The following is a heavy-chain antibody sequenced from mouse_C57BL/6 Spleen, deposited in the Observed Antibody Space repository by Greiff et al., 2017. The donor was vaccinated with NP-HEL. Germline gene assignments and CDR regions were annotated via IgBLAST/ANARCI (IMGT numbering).Heavy chain of an antibody. J-gene: IGHJ2*01. Sequence: QVQLKQSGAELVKPGASVKISCKASGYAFSSYWMNWVKQRPGKGLEWIGQIYPGDGDTNYNGKFKGKATLTADKSSSTAYMQLSSLTSEDSAVYFCARARSDYGQPYFDYWGQGTTLTVSS. D-gene: IGHD1-1*02. CDR1: GYAFSSYW. V-gene: IGHV1-80*01. CDR3: ARARSDYGQPYFDY. CDR2: IYPGDGDT.